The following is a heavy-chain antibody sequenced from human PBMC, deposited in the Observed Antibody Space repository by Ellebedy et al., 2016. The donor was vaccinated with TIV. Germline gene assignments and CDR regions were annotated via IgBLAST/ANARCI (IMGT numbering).Heavy chain of an antibody. D-gene: IGHD3-10*01. Sequence: GGSLRLXXAASGFTFSSYAISWVRQAPGQGLEWMGGIIPIFGTANYAQKFQGRVTMTADESTSTAYMELSSLRSEDTAVYYCAFYASGTTPQQGYYYYMDVWGRGTAVTVSS. CDR1: GFTFSSYA. V-gene: IGHV1-69*01. CDR3: AFYASGTTPQQGYYYYMDV. CDR2: IIPIFGTA. J-gene: IGHJ6*03.